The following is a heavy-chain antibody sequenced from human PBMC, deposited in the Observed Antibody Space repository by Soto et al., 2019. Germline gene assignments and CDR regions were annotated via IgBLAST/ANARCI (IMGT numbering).Heavy chain of an antibody. Sequence: GGSLRLSCAASGFIFDDYAMHWVRQATGKGLEWVSGIIWNSGSIDYADSVKGRFTNSRDNAKNSLYLQMNSLRVEDKALYYCAKALNYYGTPELAFDIWGQGTMVTVSS. D-gene: IGHD3-10*01. CDR3: AKALNYYGTPELAFDI. CDR2: IIWNSGSI. V-gene: IGHV3-9*01. J-gene: IGHJ3*02. CDR1: GFIFDDYA.